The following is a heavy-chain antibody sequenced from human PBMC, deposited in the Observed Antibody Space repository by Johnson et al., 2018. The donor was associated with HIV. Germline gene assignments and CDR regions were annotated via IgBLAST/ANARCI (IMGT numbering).Heavy chain of an antibody. CDR2: INWNGGST. CDR1: GFTFDDYG. J-gene: IGHJ3*02. CDR3: ARERSGWYGDAFDI. Sequence: MQLVESGGGLAKPAWSPRLSCAASGFTFDDYGMSWVRQAPGKGLEWVSGINWNGGSTAYADSVRGRFTISRDNAKNSLYLQMNSLRAEDTALYYCARERSGWYGDAFDIWGQGTMVTVSS. V-gene: IGHV3-20*04. D-gene: IGHD6-19*01.